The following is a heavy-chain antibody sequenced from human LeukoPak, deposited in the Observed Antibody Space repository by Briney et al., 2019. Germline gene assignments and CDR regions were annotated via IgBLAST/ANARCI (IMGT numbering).Heavy chain of an antibody. CDR3: ARGSSGSLPFDY. CDR1: GGSISSYY. V-gene: IGHV4-4*07. D-gene: IGHD3-22*01. J-gene: IGHJ4*02. CDR2: IYSSGST. Sequence: SETLSLTCTVSGGSISSYYWSWIRLPAGKGLEWIGRIYSSGSTNYHPSLQSRVSTSVDTSKNQFSLQLSSVTAADTAVYYCARGSSGSLPFDYWGQGTLVTVSS.